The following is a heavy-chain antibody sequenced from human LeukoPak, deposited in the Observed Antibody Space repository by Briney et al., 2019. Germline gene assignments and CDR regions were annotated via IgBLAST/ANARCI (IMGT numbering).Heavy chain of an antibody. CDR1: GFTFSDYY. J-gene: IGHJ6*02. V-gene: IGHV3-11*06. CDR3: ARVDTAMGYYDMDV. D-gene: IGHD5-18*01. CDR2: ISSGSSYT. Sequence: GGSPRLSCAASGFTFSDYYMSWIRQAPGKGLEWVSYISSGSSYTNYADSLKGRFTISRDNAKNSLYLQMNSLRAEDTAVYYCARVDTAMGYYDMDVWGQGTTVTVSS.